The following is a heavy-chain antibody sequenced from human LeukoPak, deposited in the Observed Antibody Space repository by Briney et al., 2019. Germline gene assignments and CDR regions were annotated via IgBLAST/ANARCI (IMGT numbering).Heavy chain of an antibody. CDR1: GGSFSGYY. CDR2: INHSGST. D-gene: IGHD1-26*01. J-gene: IGHJ3*02. V-gene: IGHV4-34*01. CDR3: ARGGRLKWELKPSAFDI. Sequence: PSETLSLTCAVYGGSFSGYYWSWIRQPPGKGLEWIGEINHSGSTNYNPSLKSRVTISVDTSKNQFSLKLSSVTAADTAVYYCARGGRLKWELKPSAFDIWGQGTMVTVSS.